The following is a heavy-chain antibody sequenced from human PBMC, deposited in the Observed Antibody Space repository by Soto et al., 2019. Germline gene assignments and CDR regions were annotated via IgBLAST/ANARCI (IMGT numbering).Heavy chain of an antibody. Sequence: EVQLVESGGTLVQPGGSLRLSCAAAGFTFTNYWIHWVRQAPGKGLVWVSRINGDGSNTFYADSVKGRFAICRDNAKNTVYLETISLRAEDTAVYYCAIGIEELYGMDVWGQETTVAVS. CDR2: INGDGSNT. CDR1: GFTFTNYW. V-gene: IGHV3-74*01. J-gene: IGHJ6*02. D-gene: IGHD1-26*01. CDR3: AIGIEELYGMDV.